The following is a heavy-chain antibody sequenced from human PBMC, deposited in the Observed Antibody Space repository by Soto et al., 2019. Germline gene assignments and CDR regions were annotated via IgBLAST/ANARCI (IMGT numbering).Heavy chain of an antibody. J-gene: IGHJ4*02. Sequence: QVQLVESGGGVVQPGRSLRLSCAASGFTFSSYVMHWVRQAPGKGLEWVAVIWYDASNRYYADSDKGRFTISRDNSKNTLYLQMNSLRDEDTAVYYCARGDYWGQGTLVTVSS. CDR2: IWYDASNR. V-gene: IGHV3-33*01. CDR1: GFTFSSYV. CDR3: ARGDY.